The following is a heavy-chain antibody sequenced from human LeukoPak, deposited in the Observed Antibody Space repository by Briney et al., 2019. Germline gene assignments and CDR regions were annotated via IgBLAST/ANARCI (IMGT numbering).Heavy chain of an antibody. D-gene: IGHD5-12*01. J-gene: IGHJ5*02. CDR1: GGSFSGYY. CDR3: ARGKGQWLRSNWFDP. CDR2: INHSGST. Sequence: PSETLSLTCAVYGGSFSGYYWSWIRQPPGKGLEWIGEINHSGSTNYNPSLKSRVTISVDTSKNQFSLKLSSVTAADTAVYYCARGKGQWLRSNWFDPWGQGTLVTDSS. V-gene: IGHV4-34*01.